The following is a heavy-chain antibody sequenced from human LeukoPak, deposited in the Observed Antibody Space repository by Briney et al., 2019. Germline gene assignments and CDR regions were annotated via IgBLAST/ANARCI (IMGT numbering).Heavy chain of an antibody. J-gene: IGHJ6*02. CDR1: GGSISSYY. V-gene: IGHV4-4*09. CDR3: ASSAVTTYYYYYYGMDV. CDR2: IYTSGST. Sequence: PSETLSLTCTVSGGSISSYYWSWIRQPPGKGLEWIGYIYTSGSTNYNPSLKSRVTISVDTSKNQFSLKLSSVTAADTAVYYCASSAVTTYYYYYYGMDVWGQGTTVTVSS. D-gene: IGHD4-17*01.